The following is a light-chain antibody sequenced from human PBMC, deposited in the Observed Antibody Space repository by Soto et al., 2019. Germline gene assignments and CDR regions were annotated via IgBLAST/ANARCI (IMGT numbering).Light chain of an antibody. CDR3: QHYGT. J-gene: IGKJ1*01. CDR2: AAS. CDR1: QSINNHF. Sequence: EIVLTQSPGTLSLSPGDGATLSCRASQSINNHFLAWYQQKPGQAPRLLIYAASIRATGILDRFSGSGSGTNFTLTISRLEPEDFSVYYCQHYGTFGQGTKVEIK. V-gene: IGKV3-20*01.